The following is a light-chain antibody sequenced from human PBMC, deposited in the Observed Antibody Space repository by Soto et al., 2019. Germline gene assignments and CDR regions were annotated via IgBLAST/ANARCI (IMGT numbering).Light chain of an antibody. CDR1: SGHSSYA. Sequence: QPVLTQSPSASASLGASVKLTCTLSSGHSSYAIAWHQQQPEKGPRNLMKLNSDGSHSKGDGIPDRFSGSSSGAERYLIISSLQSEDEADYYCQTWGTGIHVFGTGTKLTVL. V-gene: IGLV4-69*01. J-gene: IGLJ1*01. CDR3: QTWGTGIHV. CDR2: LNSDGSH.